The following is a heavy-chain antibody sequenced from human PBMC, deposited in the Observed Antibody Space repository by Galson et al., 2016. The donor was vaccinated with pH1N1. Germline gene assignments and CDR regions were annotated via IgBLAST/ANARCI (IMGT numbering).Heavy chain of an antibody. V-gene: IGHV4-4*07. J-gene: IGHJ6*02. CDR2: LYKTGST. Sequence: SETLSLTCSVSGVFISSHYWSWVRQPAGKGLEWIGRLYKTGSTKYNPSLKSRVSMSGDMSKNQISLRLTSVTAADTAVYYRVREDIVVGEGWHHGMDAWGQGTTVTVSS. CDR1: GVFISSHY. D-gene: IGHD2-2*01. CDR3: VREDIVVGEGWHHGMDA.